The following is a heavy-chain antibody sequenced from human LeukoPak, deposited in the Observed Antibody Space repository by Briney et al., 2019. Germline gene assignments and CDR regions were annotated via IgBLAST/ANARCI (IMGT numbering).Heavy chain of an antibody. V-gene: IGHV4-34*01. CDR3: ARVPGSGYLNWFDP. D-gene: IGHD3-3*01. Sequence: SETLSLTCAVYGGSFSGYYWCWIRQPPGKGLEWIGEINHSGSTNYNPSLKSRVTISVDTSKNQFSLKLSSVTAADTAVYYCARVPGSGYLNWFDPWGQGTLVTVSS. CDR2: INHSGST. CDR1: GGSFSGYY. J-gene: IGHJ5*02.